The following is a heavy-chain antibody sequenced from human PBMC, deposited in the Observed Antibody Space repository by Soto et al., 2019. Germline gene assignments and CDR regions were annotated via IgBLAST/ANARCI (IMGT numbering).Heavy chain of an antibody. Sequence: QVQLQQWGAGLLKPSETLSLTCAVYGGSFSGYYWSWIRQPPGKGLEWIGEINHSGSTNYNPSLKRRVTISVDTSKNQFSLKLSSVTAADTAVYYCARTQWLREDYYYYMDVWGKGTTVTVSS. D-gene: IGHD5-12*01. V-gene: IGHV4-34*01. CDR2: INHSGST. CDR1: GGSFSGYY. J-gene: IGHJ6*03. CDR3: ARTQWLREDYYYYMDV.